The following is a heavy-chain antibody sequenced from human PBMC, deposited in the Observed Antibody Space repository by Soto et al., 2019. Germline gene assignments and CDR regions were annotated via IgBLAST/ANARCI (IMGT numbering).Heavy chain of an antibody. CDR1: GFTFSSYG. CDR2: ISYDGSNK. D-gene: IGHD6-19*01. Sequence: QVQLVESGGGVVQPGRSLRLSCAASGFTFSSYGMHWVRQAPGKGLEWVAVISYDGSNKYYADSVKGRFTISRDNSKNTLYLQMNSLRAEDTAVYYCASPSHSSGWPYYFDYWGQGTLVTVSS. J-gene: IGHJ4*02. CDR3: ASPSHSSGWPYYFDY. V-gene: IGHV3-30*03.